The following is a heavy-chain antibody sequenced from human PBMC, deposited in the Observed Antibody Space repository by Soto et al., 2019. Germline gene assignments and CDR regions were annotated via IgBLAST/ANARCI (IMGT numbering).Heavy chain of an antibody. D-gene: IGHD6-6*01. V-gene: IGHV4-30-4*01. CDR2: IYYSGST. CDR3: ARERPDGARLDP. J-gene: IGHJ5*02. CDR1: GGSVSSGDYY. Sequence: SETLSLTCTVSGGSVSSGDYYWSWIRQPPGKGLEWIGYIYYSGSTYYNPSLKSRITISVDTSKNQFSLKLSSVTAADTAVYYCARERPDGARLDPWGQGTLVTVS.